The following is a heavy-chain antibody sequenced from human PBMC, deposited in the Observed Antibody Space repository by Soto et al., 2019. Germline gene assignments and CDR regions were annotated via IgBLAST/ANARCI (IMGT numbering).Heavy chain of an antibody. Sequence: QVQLVQSGAEEKKPGASVKVSCKASGYTFTNYAMHWVRQAPGQRLEWMGWINVGNGNTKYSQKFQGRVTITRDTSASTAYMERSSLRSEDTAVYYCARVSGYYLPDYWGQGTLVTVSS. D-gene: IGHD5-12*01. CDR2: INVGNGNT. J-gene: IGHJ4*02. CDR1: GYTFTNYA. CDR3: ARVSGYYLPDY. V-gene: IGHV1-3*05.